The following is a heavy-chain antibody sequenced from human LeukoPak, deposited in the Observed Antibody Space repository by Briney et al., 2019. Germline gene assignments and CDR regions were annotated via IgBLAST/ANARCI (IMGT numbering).Heavy chain of an antibody. V-gene: IGHV3-7*01. Sequence: GGSLRLSCAASGFTFSSYWMSWVRQAPGKGLEWVANIKQDGSEKYYVDSVKGRFTISRDNAKNSLYLQMNSLRAEDTAVYYCASLYSSGWYALWGQGTLVTVSS. D-gene: IGHD6-19*01. CDR2: IKQDGSEK. J-gene: IGHJ4*02. CDR3: ASLYSSGWYAL. CDR1: GFTFSSYW.